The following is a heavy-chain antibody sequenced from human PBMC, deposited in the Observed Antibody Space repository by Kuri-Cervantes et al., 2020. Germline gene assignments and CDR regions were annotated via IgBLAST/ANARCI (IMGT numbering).Heavy chain of an antibody. J-gene: IGHJ6*02. V-gene: IGHV1-8*01. CDR1: GYTFTSYD. D-gene: IGHD5-24*01. CDR2: MNPNSGNT. CDR3: ARLAMRWYGPAYYYYYGMDV. Sequence: ASVKVSCKASGYTFTSYDINWVRQATGQGLEWMGWMNPNSGNTNYAQKLQGRVTMTTDTSTSTAYMELSSLRSEDTAVYYCARLAMRWYGPAYYYYYGMDVWGQGTTVTVSS.